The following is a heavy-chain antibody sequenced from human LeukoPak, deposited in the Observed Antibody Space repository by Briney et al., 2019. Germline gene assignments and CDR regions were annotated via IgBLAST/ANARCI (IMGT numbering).Heavy chain of an antibody. Sequence: GGSLRLSCTASGFIFDGYNMNWVRQAPGKGLEWVSSLSGGSSYIFYSDSVKGRFTISRDNAKNSLYLQMNSLRAEDMALYYCAKDGGDYFDYWGQGTLVTVSS. D-gene: IGHD3-16*01. CDR2: LSGGSSYI. CDR3: AKDGGDYFDY. V-gene: IGHV3-21*04. CDR1: GFIFDGYN. J-gene: IGHJ4*02.